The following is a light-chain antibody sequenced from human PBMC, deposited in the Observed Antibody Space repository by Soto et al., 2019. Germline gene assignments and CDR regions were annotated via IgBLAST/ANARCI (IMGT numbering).Light chain of an antibody. CDR3: ATWDDSLNNYV. CDR2: KNN. V-gene: IGLV1-47*01. Sequence: QSVLTQPPSASGTPGQRVTISCSGSSSNIGSNFVYWYQQLPGTAPKLLIFKNNQRPSGVPDRFSGSKSGTSASLAISGLPSGDEADYYCATWDDSLNNYVFATGTKLTVL. J-gene: IGLJ1*01. CDR1: SSNIGSNF.